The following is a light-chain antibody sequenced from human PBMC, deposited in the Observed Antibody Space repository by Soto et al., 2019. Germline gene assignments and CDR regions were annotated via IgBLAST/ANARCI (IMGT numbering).Light chain of an antibody. CDR2: DAA. J-gene: IGKJ3*01. V-gene: IGKV1-33*01. CDR3: QHYDNLFLFT. CDR1: EDIRNY. Sequence: DIQMTQSPSSLSASVGDRVTISCQASEDIRNYLNWYQQKPGKAPQLLTYDAANLQTGVPSRFSGSGSGTDFALTISSLQPEDFATYYCQHYDNLFLFTFGPGTKVDI.